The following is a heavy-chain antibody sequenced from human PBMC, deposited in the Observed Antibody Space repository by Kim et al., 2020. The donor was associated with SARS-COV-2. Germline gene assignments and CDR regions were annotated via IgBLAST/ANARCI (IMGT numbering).Heavy chain of an antibody. V-gene: IGHV3-7*01. J-gene: IGHJ4*01. CDR2: INQDGSEK. CDR3: ASGDYVILTGNSSFDY. CDR1: GFTFSTYW. Sequence: GGSLRLSCAASGFTFSTYWMSWVRQAPGKGLEWVANINQDGSEKYYVESVKGRFTISRDNAKNSLYLQMNSLRAEDTAVYFCASGDYVILTGNSSFDYWG. D-gene: IGHD3-9*01.